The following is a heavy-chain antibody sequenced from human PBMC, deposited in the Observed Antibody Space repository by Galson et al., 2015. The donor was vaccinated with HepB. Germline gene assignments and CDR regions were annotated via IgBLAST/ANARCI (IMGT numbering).Heavy chain of an antibody. CDR1: GFTCSNAW. CDR2: IKSKTDGGTT. CDR3: TTTLSRADSYNDFWSGYGNWFDP. V-gene: IGHV3-15*01. J-gene: IGHJ5*02. D-gene: IGHD3-3*01. Sequence: SLRLSCAASGFTCSNAWMSWVRQAPGKGLEWVGRIKSKTDGGTTDYAAPVKGRFTISRDDSKNTLYLQMNSLKTEDTAVYYCTTTLSRADSYNDFWSGYGNWFDPWGQGTLVTVSS.